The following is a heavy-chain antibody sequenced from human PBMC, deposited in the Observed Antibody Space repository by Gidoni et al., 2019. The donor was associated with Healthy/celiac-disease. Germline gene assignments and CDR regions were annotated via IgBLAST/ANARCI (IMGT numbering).Heavy chain of an antibody. V-gene: IGHV3-30*18. D-gene: IGHD3-22*01. CDR3: AKDHRHYYDSSGPPDY. J-gene: IGHJ4*02. CDR2: ISECGSNK. Sequence: VQLVESGGGVVQPGRSLRISRAASGLTFSSYGRHWVRQAPGKGLEWVAVISECGSNKYYADSVKGRFTISRDNSKNTLYLQMNSLRAEDTAVYYCAKDHRHYYDSSGPPDYWGQGTLVTVSS. CDR1: GLTFSSYG.